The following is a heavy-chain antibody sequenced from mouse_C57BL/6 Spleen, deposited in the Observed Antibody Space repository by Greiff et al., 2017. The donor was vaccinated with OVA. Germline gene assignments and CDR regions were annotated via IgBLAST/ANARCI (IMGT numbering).Heavy chain of an antibody. CDR2: INPGSGGT. CDR3: ARETAQATDYAMDY. V-gene: IGHV1-54*01. CDR1: GYAFTNYL. Sequence: VQLQQSGAELVRPGTSVKVSCKASGYAFTNYLIEWVKQRPGQGLEWIGVINPGSGGTNYNEKFKGKATLTADKSSSTAYMQLSSLTSEDSAVYFCARETAQATDYAMDYWGQGTSVTVSS. J-gene: IGHJ4*01. D-gene: IGHD3-2*02.